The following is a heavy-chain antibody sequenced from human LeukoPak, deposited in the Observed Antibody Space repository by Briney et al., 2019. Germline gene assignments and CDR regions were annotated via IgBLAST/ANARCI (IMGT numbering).Heavy chain of an antibody. CDR3: ARRRGSSSWDNWFDS. Sequence: GESLKISCQGSGYSFTNYWIGWVRQMPGKGLEWMGIMYPGDSDTRYSPSFQGQVTISADKSISTAYLQWSSLKASDTAMYYCARRRGSSSWDNWFDSWGQGTLVTVSS. CDR1: GYSFTNYW. V-gene: IGHV5-51*01. D-gene: IGHD2-2*01. CDR2: MYPGDSDT. J-gene: IGHJ5*01.